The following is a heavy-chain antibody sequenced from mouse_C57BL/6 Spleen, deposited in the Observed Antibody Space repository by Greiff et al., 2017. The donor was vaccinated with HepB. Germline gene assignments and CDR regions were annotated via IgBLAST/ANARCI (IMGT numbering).Heavy chain of an antibody. V-gene: IGHV1-59*01. CDR2: IDPSDSYT. D-gene: IGHD3-2*02. J-gene: IGHJ4*01. Sequence: VQLQQSGAELVRPGTSVKLSCKASGYTFTSYWMHWVKQRPGQGLEWIGVIDPSDSYTNYNQKFKGKATLTVDTSSSTAYMQLSSLTSEDSAVYYCARRGSSYAMDYWGQGTSVTVSS. CDR1: GYTFTSYW. CDR3: ARRGSSYAMDY.